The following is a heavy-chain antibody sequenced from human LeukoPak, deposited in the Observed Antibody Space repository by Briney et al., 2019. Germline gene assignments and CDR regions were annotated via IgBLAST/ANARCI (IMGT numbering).Heavy chain of an antibody. J-gene: IGHJ4*02. CDR3: ARHRKWSPVTAAFDY. Sequence: SETLSLTCAVYGGSFSGYYWSWIRQPPGKGLEWIGEINHSGSTNYSPSLKSRVTISVDTSKNQFSLKLSSVTAADTAVYYCARHRKWSPVTAAFDYWGQGTLVTVSS. V-gene: IGHV4-34*01. CDR2: INHSGST. D-gene: IGHD4-17*01. CDR1: GGSFSGYY.